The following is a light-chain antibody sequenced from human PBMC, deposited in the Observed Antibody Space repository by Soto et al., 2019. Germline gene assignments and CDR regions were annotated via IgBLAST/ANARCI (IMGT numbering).Light chain of an antibody. V-gene: IGLV2-8*01. J-gene: IGLJ2*01. Sequence: QSALTQPPSASGSPGQSVTISCTGTSSDVGGYNYVSWYQQHPGKAPKLMIYEVSKRPSGVPDRFSGSKSGNTASLTVSGLLAEDEADYYCSSYAGSNNRVVFGGGTKLTV. CDR2: EVS. CDR1: SSDVGGYNY. CDR3: SSYAGSNNRVV.